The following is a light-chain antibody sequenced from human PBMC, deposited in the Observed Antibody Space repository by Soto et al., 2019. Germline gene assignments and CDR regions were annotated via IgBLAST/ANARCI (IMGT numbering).Light chain of an antibody. Sequence: DVGMSQSPLSLPVTLGQPACISCRASRSVVYSDGNTYLHWFQQRPGQSPRRLIYQVSNRDSGVPDRFSGSGSGTDFTLKISRVEADDVGVYYCMQDIYWPSTFGQGTTVDIK. CDR3: MQDIYWPST. V-gene: IGKV2-30*01. CDR1: RSVVYSDGNTY. J-gene: IGKJ1*01. CDR2: QVS.